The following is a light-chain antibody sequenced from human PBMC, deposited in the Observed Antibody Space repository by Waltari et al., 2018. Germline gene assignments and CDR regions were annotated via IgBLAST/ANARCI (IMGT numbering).Light chain of an antibody. CDR3: QNHERLPAM. CDR2: ASS. V-gene: IGKV3-20*01. Sequence: EIVLTQSPGTLSLSPGERATLSSRASQSISRYLAWYQQKPGQAPRLLIYASSSRATGIPDRFSGSGSGTDFSLTISRLEPEDFAVYYCQNHERLPAMFGQGTKVEIK. J-gene: IGKJ1*01. CDR1: QSISRY.